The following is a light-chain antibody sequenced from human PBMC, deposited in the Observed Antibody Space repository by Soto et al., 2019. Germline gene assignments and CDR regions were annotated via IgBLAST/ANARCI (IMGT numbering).Light chain of an antibody. CDR1: QDISNY. J-gene: IGKJ4*01. Sequence: DIQMTQSPSSLSASVGDRVTITCQASQDISNYLNWYQQKPGKAPKVLISAASSLETGVPSRFSGSISGTDFTFTIRSLQPEDIATYYCQQYDNLPLTFGGGTKVEIK. CDR3: QQYDNLPLT. CDR2: AAS. V-gene: IGKV1-33*01.